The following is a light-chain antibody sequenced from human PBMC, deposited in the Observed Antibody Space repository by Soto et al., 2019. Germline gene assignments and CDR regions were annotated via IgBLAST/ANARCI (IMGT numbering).Light chain of an antibody. J-gene: IGLJ2*01. CDR3: QTWGTGIRV. Sequence: QLVLTQSPSASASLGASVKLTCTLSSGHSSYAIAWHQQQPEKGPRYLMKLNSDGSHSKGGGIPDRFSGSSSGAERYLTISCLQSEDEADYYCQTWGTGIRVFGGGTKLTVL. V-gene: IGLV4-69*01. CDR1: SGHSSYA. CDR2: LNSDGSH.